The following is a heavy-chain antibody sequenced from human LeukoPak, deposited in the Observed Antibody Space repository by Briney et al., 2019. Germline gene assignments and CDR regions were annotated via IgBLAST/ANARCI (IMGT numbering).Heavy chain of an antibody. V-gene: IGHV3-15*01. CDR3: TTAYFDY. CDR2: IKSKTDGGTT. CDR1: GFTFSDAW. J-gene: IGHJ4*02. Sequence: PGGSLRLSCAASGFTFSDAWMSWVRQAPGKGLEWVGHIKSKTDGGTTDYAAPVKGRFTISRDDSKNTLYLQMNSLKTEDTAVYYCTTAYFDYWGQGTLVTVSS.